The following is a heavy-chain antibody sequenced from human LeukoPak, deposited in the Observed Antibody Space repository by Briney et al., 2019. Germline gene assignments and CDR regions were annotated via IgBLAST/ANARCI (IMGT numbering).Heavy chain of an antibody. Sequence: GGSLRLSCAASGFTFSSFGMSWVRQAPGKGLEWVSGISGGGASTFYADSVKGRFTISRDNSKSTLYLQMNSLRAEDTATYYCARASGYYYDSSGSTTDDYWGQGTLVTVSS. CDR1: GFTFSSFG. D-gene: IGHD3-22*01. CDR3: ARASGYYYDSSGSTTDDY. V-gene: IGHV3-23*01. J-gene: IGHJ4*02. CDR2: ISGGGAST.